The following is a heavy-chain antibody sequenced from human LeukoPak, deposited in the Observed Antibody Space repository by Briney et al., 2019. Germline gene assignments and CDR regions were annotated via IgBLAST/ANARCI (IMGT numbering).Heavy chain of an antibody. CDR2: IYYSGST. Sequence: SPSETLSLTCTVSGGSISSRDYYWGWIRQPPGKGLEWIGYIYYSGSTNYNPSLKSRVTISVDKSKNQFSLKLSSVTAADTAVYYCAISPGGAFDIWGQGTMVTVSS. CDR3: AISPGGAFDI. CDR1: GGSISSRDYY. D-gene: IGHD2-15*01. J-gene: IGHJ3*02. V-gene: IGHV4-61*05.